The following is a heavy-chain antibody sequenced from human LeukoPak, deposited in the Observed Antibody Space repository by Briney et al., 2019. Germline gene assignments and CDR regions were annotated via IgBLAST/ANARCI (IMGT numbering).Heavy chain of an antibody. CDR3: VDYGRGDAFDI. V-gene: IGHV3-74*01. D-gene: IGHD4-17*01. Sequence: GGSLRLSCAASGFTFSSYWMHWVRQAPGKGLVWVSRINSDGSSTSYADSVRGRFTIPRDNAKNTLYLQMNSLRAEDTAVYYCVDYGRGDAFDIWGQGTMVTVSS. CDR2: INSDGSST. CDR1: GFTFSSYW. J-gene: IGHJ3*02.